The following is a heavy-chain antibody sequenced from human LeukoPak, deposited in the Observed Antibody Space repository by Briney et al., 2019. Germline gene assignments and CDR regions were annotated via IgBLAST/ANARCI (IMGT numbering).Heavy chain of an antibody. D-gene: IGHD2-15*01. V-gene: IGHV3-74*01. CDR2: INSDGTST. CDR3: AREYCSGGGCYCDY. Sequence: GGSLRLSCAASQFTFSSYWMHWVRQAAGKGLVWVSRINSDGTSTIYADSVKGRFTISRDNAKNTLYLQMNSLRGEDTAVYYCAREYCSGGGCYCDYWGQGTLVTASS. J-gene: IGHJ4*02. CDR1: QFTFSSYW.